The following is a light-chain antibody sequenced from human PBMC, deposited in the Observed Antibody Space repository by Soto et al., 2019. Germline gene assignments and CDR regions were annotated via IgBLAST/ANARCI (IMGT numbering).Light chain of an antibody. J-gene: IGKJ1*01. Sequence: EIVLTQSPGTLSLSPGERATLSCLASQSVSSSYLAWYQQKPGQAPRLLIYDASSRAPGIPDRFSASGSGTDFTLTISRLEPEDFAVYYCQQYSMAPLTFGQGTKVDIK. CDR3: QQYSMAPLT. CDR1: QSVSSSY. V-gene: IGKV3-20*01. CDR2: DAS.